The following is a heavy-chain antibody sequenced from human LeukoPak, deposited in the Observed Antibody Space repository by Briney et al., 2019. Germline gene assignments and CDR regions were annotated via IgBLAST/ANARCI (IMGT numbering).Heavy chain of an antibody. V-gene: IGHV3-20*04. CDR3: ARGAGRGGYYDYVWGSYRSSYYFDY. D-gene: IGHD3-16*02. CDR2: INWNGGST. Sequence: GGSLRLSCAASGFTFDDYGMSWVRQAPGKGLEWVSGINWNGGSTGYADSVKGRFTISRDNAKNSLYLQMNSLRAEDTAVYYCARGAGRGGYYDYVWGSYRSSYYFDYCGQGTLVTVSS. J-gene: IGHJ4*02. CDR1: GFTFDDYG.